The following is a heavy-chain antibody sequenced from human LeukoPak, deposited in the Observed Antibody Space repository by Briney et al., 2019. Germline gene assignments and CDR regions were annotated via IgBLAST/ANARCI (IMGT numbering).Heavy chain of an antibody. CDR1: GGSFSSYY. J-gene: IGHJ4*02. Sequence: SETLSLTCAVYGGSFSSYYWSWIRQPPGKGLEWIGYIYYSGSTNYNPSLKSRVTISVDTSKNQFSLKLSSVTAADTAVYYCARTIAAAGIYFDYWGQGTLVTVSS. V-gene: IGHV4-59*01. D-gene: IGHD6-13*01. CDR2: IYYSGST. CDR3: ARTIAAAGIYFDY.